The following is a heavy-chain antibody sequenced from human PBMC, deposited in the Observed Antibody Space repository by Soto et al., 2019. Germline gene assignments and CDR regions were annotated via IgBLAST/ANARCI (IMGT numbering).Heavy chain of an antibody. CDR2: IYYNGHT. V-gene: IGHV4-59*08. CDR1: SGSISTYY. J-gene: IGHJ4*02. CDR3: ARVQSSYYDRAFDS. D-gene: IGHD3-9*01. Sequence: SETLSLTCTVSSGSISTYYWSWIRQPPGKGLEWIGYIYYNGHTDYNPSLKSRVTMSLATSKNQFSLKLSSVTAADTAVYYCARVQSSYYDRAFDSWGQGIQVTVSS.